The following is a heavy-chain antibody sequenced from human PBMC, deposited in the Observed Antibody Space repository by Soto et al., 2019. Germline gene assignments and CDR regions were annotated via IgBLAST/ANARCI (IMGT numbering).Heavy chain of an antibody. J-gene: IGHJ4*02. D-gene: IGHD1-26*01. CDR2: MNSDGSNT. V-gene: IGHV3-74*01. Sequence: EVQLVESGGALVQPGGSLRLSCAASGFTFSNYWMHWVRQAPGKGLVWISRMNSDGSNTVYADAVKGRFTISRDNAKNTLYLQMNSLRVEDTAVSYCATSKGGARTGPTTYWGQGTLVTVSS. CDR1: GFTFSNYW. CDR3: ATSKGGARTGPTTY.